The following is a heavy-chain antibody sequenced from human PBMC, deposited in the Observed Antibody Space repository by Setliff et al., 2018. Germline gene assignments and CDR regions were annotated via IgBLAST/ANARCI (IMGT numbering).Heavy chain of an antibody. CDR3: VGSGTCSY. D-gene: IGHD3-10*01. Sequence: PGGSLRLSCVGSGFIFSNYAVSWVRLPPEKGLEWISGISPGSDFKDYADSVKGRFTISRDNAKNSLSLQMNSLRAEDTAVYYCVGSGTCSYWGQGTLVTVSS. V-gene: IGHV3-23*01. CDR1: GFIFSNYA. J-gene: IGHJ4*02. CDR2: ISPGSDFK.